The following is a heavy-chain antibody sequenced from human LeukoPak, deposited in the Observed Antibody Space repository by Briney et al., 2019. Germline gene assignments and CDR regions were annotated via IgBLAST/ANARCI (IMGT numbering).Heavy chain of an antibody. D-gene: IGHD3-10*01. Sequence: ASVKVPCKPSGYTFTSYSMNWVRQAPGQGREWMGSINTNTGNPTYAQGFTGRFVFSFDTSVSTAYLQISSLKAEDTAVDYCARVYGDGLLWCGELSHMDVWGKGTTVTVSS. CDR1: GYTFTSYS. CDR2: INTNTGNP. V-gene: IGHV7-4-1*02. CDR3: ARVYGDGLLWCGELSHMDV. J-gene: IGHJ6*03.